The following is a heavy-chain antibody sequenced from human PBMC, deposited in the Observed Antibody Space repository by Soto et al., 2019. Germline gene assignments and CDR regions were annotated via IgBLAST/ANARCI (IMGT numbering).Heavy chain of an antibody. D-gene: IGHD5-12*01. CDR1: GFTFSSYS. Sequence: GGSLRLSCAASGFTFSSYSMNWVRQAPGKGLEWVSYISSSSSTIYYADSVKGRFTISRDNAKNSLYLQMNSLRAEDTAVYYCARDLRGNSGYGGGQGTLVTVSS. V-gene: IGHV3-48*01. CDR2: ISSSSSTI. CDR3: ARDLRGNSGYG. J-gene: IGHJ4*02.